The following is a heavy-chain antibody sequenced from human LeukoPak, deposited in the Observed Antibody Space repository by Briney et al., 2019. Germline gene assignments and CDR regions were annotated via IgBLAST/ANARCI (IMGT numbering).Heavy chain of an antibody. V-gene: IGHV3-11*06. CDR3: ARVSIAAAGTDY. D-gene: IGHD6-13*01. CDR1: GFTFSDYY. CDR2: ISSSSSYT. Sequence: GGSLRLSCAASGFTFSDYYMSWIRQAPGKGLEWVSYISSSSSYTNYADSVKGRFTISRDNAKNSLYLQMNSLRAEDTAVYYCARVSIAAAGTDYWGQGTLVTVSS. J-gene: IGHJ4*02.